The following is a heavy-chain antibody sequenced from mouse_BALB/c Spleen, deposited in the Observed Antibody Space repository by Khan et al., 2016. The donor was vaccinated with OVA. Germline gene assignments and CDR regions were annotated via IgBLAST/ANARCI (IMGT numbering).Heavy chain of an antibody. CDR1: GFTFSGFG. J-gene: IGHJ2*01. CDR3: ARTGYYYFDY. Sequence: EVELVESGGGLVQTGGSRKLSCAASGFTFSGFGMHWVRQAPEKGLEWVAYISSGSSNIYYADTVKGRVTISRDNPKNTLFLQMTSLRSEDTAMYYCARTGYYYFDYWGQGTTLTVSS. D-gene: IGHD2-3*01. V-gene: IGHV5-17*02. CDR2: ISSGSSNI.